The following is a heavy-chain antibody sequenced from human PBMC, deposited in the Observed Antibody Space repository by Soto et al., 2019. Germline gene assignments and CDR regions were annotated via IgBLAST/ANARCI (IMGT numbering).Heavy chain of an antibody. D-gene: IGHD2-2*01. J-gene: IGHJ4*02. CDR1: GFTFSSYG. Sequence: QVQLVESGGGVVQPGRSLRLSCAGSGFTFSSYGTHWVRQAPGKGLEWVAVVSSGGETTYYADSVKGRFTISRDNSKNTMYLQMNRLRPEDTAVYYCANEGDIVVGPVAGPVGFSFHQWGQGTLVTVSS. CDR2: VSSGGETT. CDR3: ANEGDIVVGPVAGPVGFSFHQ. V-gene: IGHV3-30*18.